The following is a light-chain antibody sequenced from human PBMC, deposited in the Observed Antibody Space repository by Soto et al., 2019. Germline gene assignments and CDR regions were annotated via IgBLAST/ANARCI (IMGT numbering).Light chain of an antibody. CDR2: AVS. Sequence: IVMTQTPLSLSATPGQPASISCKSIQSLLQSDGNTYLYCYLQKPGQPPQLLIYAVSNRFSGVPDRFSGSGSGTDFTLKISRVEAEDVGVYYCMQSIQLHRTFGQGTKVDIK. CDR3: MQSIQLHRT. V-gene: IGKV2D-29*01. CDR1: QSLLQSDGNTY. J-gene: IGKJ1*01.